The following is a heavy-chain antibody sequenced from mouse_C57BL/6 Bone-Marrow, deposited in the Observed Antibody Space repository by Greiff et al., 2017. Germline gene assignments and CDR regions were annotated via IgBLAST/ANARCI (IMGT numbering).Heavy chain of an antibody. D-gene: IGHD2-4*01. V-gene: IGHV5-12*01. Sequence: EVKLMESGGGLVQPGGSLKLSCAASGFTFSDYYMYWVRQTPEKRLEWVAYISNGGGSTYYPDTVKGRFTISRDNAKNTLYLQMSRLKSEDTAMYYCARDYDRIPLFDYWGQGTTLTVSS. CDR2: ISNGGGST. CDR3: ARDYDRIPLFDY. J-gene: IGHJ2*01. CDR1: GFTFSDYY.